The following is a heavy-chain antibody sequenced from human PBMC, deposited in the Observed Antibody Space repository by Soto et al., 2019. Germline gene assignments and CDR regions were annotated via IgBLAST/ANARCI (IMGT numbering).Heavy chain of an antibody. CDR1: GFSLSTTGVG. D-gene: IGHD2-21*01. Sequence: QITLKESGPTLVKPTQTLTLTCTFSGFSLSTTGVGVGWIRQPPGKALEWLALIYWDDDKRYNPSLKSRLTITKDTSKHRVVLTMTTMDPVDTATYYCVQSRCGGDCLQSYSSHSYYGLDVWGQGTTVTVSS. CDR3: VQSRCGGDCLQSYSSHSYYGLDV. J-gene: IGHJ6*02. V-gene: IGHV2-5*02. CDR2: IYWDDDK.